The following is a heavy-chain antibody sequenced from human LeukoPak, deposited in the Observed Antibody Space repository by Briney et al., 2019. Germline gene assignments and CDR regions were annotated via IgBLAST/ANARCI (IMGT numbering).Heavy chain of an antibody. CDR1: GVPISRYY. CDR3: ARGGLRYPWDV. V-gene: IGHV4-59*01. J-gene: IGHJ6*04. CDR2: IYDSGIT. Sequence: PSETLSLTCTVSGVPISRYYWSWIRQPPGKGLEWIGHIYDSGITNYNPSLKSRVTISVDTSKNQFSLKLSSVTAADTAVYYCARGGLRYPWDVWGKGTTVTISS. D-gene: IGHD3-9*01.